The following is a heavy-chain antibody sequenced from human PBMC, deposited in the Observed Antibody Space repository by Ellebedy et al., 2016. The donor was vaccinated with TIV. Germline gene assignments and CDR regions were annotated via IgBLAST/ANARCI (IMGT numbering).Heavy chain of an antibody. CDR3: AKDRIVGARKFDD. Sequence: GESLKISCAASGFTFSDYYMSWIRQAPGKGLEWVSYISSSSSYTNYADSVKGRFTISRDNSKNTLYLQMNGLRAEDTAVYYCAKDRIVGARKFDDWGQGTLVTVSS. CDR2: ISSSSSYT. CDR1: GFTFSDYY. J-gene: IGHJ4*02. V-gene: IGHV3-11*05. D-gene: IGHD1-26*01.